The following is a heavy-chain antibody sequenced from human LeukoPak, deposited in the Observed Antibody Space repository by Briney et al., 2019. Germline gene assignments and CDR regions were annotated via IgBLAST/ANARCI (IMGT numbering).Heavy chain of an antibody. D-gene: IGHD2-2*01. J-gene: IGHJ4*02. CDR1: GGSISSHY. CDR2: IYYSGST. V-gene: IGHV4-59*08. CDR3: ARYCSSTTCILRAFDY. Sequence: SETLSLTCTVSGGSISSHYWSWIRQPPGKGLEWIGYIYYSGSTNYNPSLKSRVTISVDTSKNQFSLKLSSVAAADTAVYYCARYCSSTTCILRAFDYWGQGTLVTVSS.